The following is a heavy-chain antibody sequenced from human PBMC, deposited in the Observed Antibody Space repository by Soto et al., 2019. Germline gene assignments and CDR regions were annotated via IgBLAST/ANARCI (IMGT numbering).Heavy chain of an antibody. CDR3: ATTRTTPNSSSWTDFDY. Sequence: GGSLRLSCAASGFTFSSYGMHWVRQAPGKGLEWVAVIWYDGSNKYYADSVKGRFTISRDNSKNTLYLQMNSLRAEDTAVYYCATTRTTPNSSSWTDFDYWGQGTLVTVSS. CDR1: GFTFSSYG. J-gene: IGHJ4*02. D-gene: IGHD6-13*01. V-gene: IGHV3-33*01. CDR2: IWYDGSNK.